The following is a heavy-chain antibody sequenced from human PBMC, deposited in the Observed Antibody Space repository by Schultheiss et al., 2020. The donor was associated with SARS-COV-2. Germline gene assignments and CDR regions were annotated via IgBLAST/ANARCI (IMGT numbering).Heavy chain of an antibody. CDR1: GGSISSSSYY. Sequence: SETLSLTCTVSGGSISSSSYYWSWIRQPPGKGLEWIGYIYYSGSTNYNPSLKSRVTISVDTSKNQFSLKLSSVTAADTAVYYCASQRYYYDSSGPFDYWGQGTLVTVSS. CDR3: ASQRYYYDSSGPFDY. J-gene: IGHJ4*02. D-gene: IGHD3-22*01. V-gene: IGHV4-61*05. CDR2: IYYSGST.